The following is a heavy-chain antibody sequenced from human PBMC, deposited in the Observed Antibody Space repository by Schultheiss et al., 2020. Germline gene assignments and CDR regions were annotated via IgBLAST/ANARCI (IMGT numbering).Heavy chain of an antibody. CDR1: GDSVSSNSAA. CDR2: TYYRSKWYN. Sequence: SQTLSLTCAISGDSVSSNSAAWNWIRQSPSRGLEWLGRTYYRSKWYNDYTVSVKSRITINPDTSKNQFSLQLNSVTPEDTAVYYCARDNPSSGLPVESWYFDLWGRGTLVTVSS. V-gene: IGHV6-1*01. J-gene: IGHJ2*01. CDR3: ARDNPSSGLPVESWYFDL. D-gene: IGHD6-19*01.